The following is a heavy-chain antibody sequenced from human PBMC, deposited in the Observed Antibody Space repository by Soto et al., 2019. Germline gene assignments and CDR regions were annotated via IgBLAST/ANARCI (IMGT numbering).Heavy chain of an antibody. J-gene: IGHJ4*02. V-gene: IGHV3-9*01. CDR2: INWNSDTL. Sequence: EVQLVESGGGLVQPGRSLRLSCAASGFRLEDYAMHWVRQAPGKSLEWVSKINWNSDTLDYADSVKGRFTISRDNAKNSLYLQMNSLRADDTAMYYCARHIFKDGKFSVAGTGVFLVWGQGTPVTVSP. CDR1: GFRLEDYA. D-gene: IGHD6-19*01. CDR3: ARHIFKDGKFSVAGTGVFLV.